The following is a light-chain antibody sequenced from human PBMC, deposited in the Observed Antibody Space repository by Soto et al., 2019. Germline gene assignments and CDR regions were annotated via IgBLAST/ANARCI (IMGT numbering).Light chain of an antibody. CDR2: EGN. Sequence: QSVLTQPASVSGSPGQSITISCTGTSDVVGNYNLVSWYQQHPGKAPKLIIYEGNKRPSGVSNRFSGSKSANTASLTISGLQAEDEAAYFCQSYDNSLSGPVVFGGGTKLTVL. J-gene: IGLJ2*01. CDR3: QSYDNSLSGPVV. CDR1: SDVVGNYNL. V-gene: IGLV2-23*01.